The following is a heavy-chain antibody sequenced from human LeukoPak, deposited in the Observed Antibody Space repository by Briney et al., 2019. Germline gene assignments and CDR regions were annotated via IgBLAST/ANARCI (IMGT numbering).Heavy chain of an antibody. CDR2: ISIFNGNT. D-gene: IGHD3-3*01. Sequence: ATVKVSCKASGYTFTNYGISWVRQAPGQGLEWMGWISIFNGNTDYAQKLRGRVTMTTDTSTSTAYMELRSLRSDDTAVYYCARITYDFWSGYYMPDDPWGQGTLVTVSS. CDR3: ARITYDFWSGYYMPDDP. V-gene: IGHV1-18*01. J-gene: IGHJ5*02. CDR1: GYTFTNYG.